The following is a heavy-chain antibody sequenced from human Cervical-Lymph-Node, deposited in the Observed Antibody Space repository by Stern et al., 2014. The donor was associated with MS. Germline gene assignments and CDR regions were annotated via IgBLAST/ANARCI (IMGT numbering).Heavy chain of an antibody. Sequence: VQLEESGGGVVQHGRSLRISCAASGFTFSGYAMHWVRQAPGKGLEGVATIWYDGSNQYYADYVKGRFTISRDNSQRRLYLQMNSLRVEDTAVYYCARDPNYYDSTGSPGYWGQGTMVTVSS. CDR3: ARDPNYYDSTGSPGY. V-gene: IGHV3-33*01. CDR1: GFTFSGYA. J-gene: IGHJ3*01. CDR2: IWYDGSNQ. D-gene: IGHD3-22*01.